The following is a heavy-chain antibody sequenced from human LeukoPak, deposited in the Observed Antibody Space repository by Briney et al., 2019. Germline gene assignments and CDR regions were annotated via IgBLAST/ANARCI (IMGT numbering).Heavy chain of an antibody. Sequence: PGGSLRLSCAASGFTFSSYAMSWVRQAPGKGLEWVSAISGSGGSTYYADSVKGRFTISRDNSKNTLYLQMNGLRAEDTAVYYCAKDRRAAAGTPCDYWGQGTLVTVSS. CDR3: AKDRRAAAGTPCDY. D-gene: IGHD6-13*01. CDR1: GFTFSSYA. J-gene: IGHJ4*02. V-gene: IGHV3-23*01. CDR2: ISGSGGST.